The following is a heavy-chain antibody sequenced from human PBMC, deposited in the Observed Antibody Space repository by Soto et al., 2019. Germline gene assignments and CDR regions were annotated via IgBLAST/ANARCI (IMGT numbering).Heavy chain of an antibody. D-gene: IGHD1-7*01. CDR2: ISGNGGST. CDR1: GFTFSSYA. CDR3: AKDRTGSTRSRLDP. V-gene: IGHV3-23*01. J-gene: IGHJ5*02. Sequence: GGSLRLSCAASGFTFSSYAMSWVRQAPGKGLEWVSGISGNGGSTYYADSVKGRFTISRDNSMNTLYLQMNSLRAEDTAVYYCAKDRTGSTRSRLDPWGQGTLVTVSS.